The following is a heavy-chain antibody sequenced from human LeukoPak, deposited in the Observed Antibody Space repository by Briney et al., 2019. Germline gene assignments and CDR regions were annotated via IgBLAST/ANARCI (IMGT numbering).Heavy chain of an antibody. CDR1: SVSMCGLF. CDR3: ARTSRHFYGSGTNLTPWPAGMDV. Sequence: SETLSLTCTVSSVSMCGLFWAWLRQRPGREREWSGSIYYSGGSTKYNPSLKSRVTISVDTSKSQFSLNLNSATAADTAVYYCARTSRHFYGSGTNLTPWPAGMDVWGQGTKVTVSS. J-gene: IGHJ6*02. V-gene: IGHV4-59*11. CDR2: IYYSGGST. D-gene: IGHD3-10*01.